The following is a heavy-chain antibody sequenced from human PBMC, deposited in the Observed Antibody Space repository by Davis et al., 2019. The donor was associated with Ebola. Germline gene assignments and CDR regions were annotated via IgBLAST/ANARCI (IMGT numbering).Heavy chain of an antibody. V-gene: IGHV1-46*01. D-gene: IGHD3-22*01. CDR1: GYTFTSYY. CDR2: INPSGGST. CDR3: ARAIYYYDSSGYSDY. J-gene: IGHJ4*02. Sequence: AASVKVSCQASGYTFTSYYMHWVRQAPGQGLEWMGIINPSGGSTSYAQKFQGRVTMTRDTSTSTVYMELSSLRSEDTAVYYCARAIYYYDSSGYSDYWGQGTLVTVSS.